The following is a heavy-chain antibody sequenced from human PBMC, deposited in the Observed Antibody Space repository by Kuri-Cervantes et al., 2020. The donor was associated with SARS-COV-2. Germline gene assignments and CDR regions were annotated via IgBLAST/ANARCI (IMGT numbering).Heavy chain of an antibody. Sequence: GESLKIPCAASGFSFSSYAMHWVRQAPGKGLEWVAVISYDGSNKYYADSVKGRFTISRDNSKNTLYLQMNSLRAEDTAVYYCARGRPRPSIGPYGSGSYYTWYFDLWARGTLVTVSS. CDR2: ISYDGSNK. D-gene: IGHD3-10*01. J-gene: IGHJ2*01. V-gene: IGHV3-30*04. CDR1: GFSFSSYA. CDR3: ARGRPRPSIGPYGSGSYYTWYFDL.